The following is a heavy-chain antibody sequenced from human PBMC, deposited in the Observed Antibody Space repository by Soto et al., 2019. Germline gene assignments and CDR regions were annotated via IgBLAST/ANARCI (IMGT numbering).Heavy chain of an antibody. Sequence: QVQLVQSGAEVKKPGSSVKVSCKASGGTFSSYAISWVRQAPGQGLEWMGGIIPIFGTANYAQKFQGRVTITADESTSTAYMELSSLRSADPAMYYCATVHTLNMIPDSWGQGTLVTVSS. J-gene: IGHJ5*01. CDR1: GGTFSSYA. V-gene: IGHV1-69*01. D-gene: IGHD3-22*01. CDR2: IIPIFGTA. CDR3: ATVHTLNMIPDS.